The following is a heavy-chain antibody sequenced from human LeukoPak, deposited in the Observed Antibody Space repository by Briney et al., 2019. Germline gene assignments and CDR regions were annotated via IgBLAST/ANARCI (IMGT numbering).Heavy chain of an antibody. D-gene: IGHD6-19*01. Sequence: PSHTLSLPCTVSGHPISSYYWSWIRQPARKGLEWIGRVYSSGCVNYNPSLKSRVTMSVDKSNNQFSLSLRSVTAADTAVYYCARVLRDYSSGWSGVDYYYGLDVWGQGTAVAVSS. V-gene: IGHV4-4*07. J-gene: IGHJ6*02. CDR1: GHPISSYY. CDR3: ARVLRDYSSGWSGVDYYYGLDV. CDR2: VYSSGCV.